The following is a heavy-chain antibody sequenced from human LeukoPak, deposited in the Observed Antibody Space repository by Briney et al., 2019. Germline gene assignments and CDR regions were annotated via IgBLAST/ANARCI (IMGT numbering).Heavy chain of an antibody. CDR2: IPYDGNTI. V-gene: IGHV3-30*18. CDR1: GFSFSSYG. CDR3: AKDLSVVGAHDSFDV. D-gene: IGHD1-26*01. Sequence: GRSLRLSCAASGFSFSSYGMHWVRQAPGKGLEWRTVIPYDGNTIYYADSVKGRSTISRDNSKNTLYLQMNSLRIEDTAVYYCAKDLSVVGAHDSFDVWGQGTMVTVSS. J-gene: IGHJ3*01.